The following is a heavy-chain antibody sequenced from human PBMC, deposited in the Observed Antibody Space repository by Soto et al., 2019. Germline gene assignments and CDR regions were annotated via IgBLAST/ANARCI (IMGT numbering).Heavy chain of an antibody. CDR3: ARESTPGIAAAGTGGYYFDY. V-gene: IGHV4-34*01. D-gene: IGHD6-13*01. J-gene: IGHJ4*02. CDR2: INHSGST. Sequence: QVQLQQWGAGLLKPSETLSLTCAVYGGSFSGYYWSWIRQPPGKGLEWIGEINHSGSTNYNPSLKSRVTISVDTSKNQFSLKLSSVTAADTAVYYCARESTPGIAAAGTGGYYFDYWGQGTLVTVSS. CDR1: GGSFSGYY.